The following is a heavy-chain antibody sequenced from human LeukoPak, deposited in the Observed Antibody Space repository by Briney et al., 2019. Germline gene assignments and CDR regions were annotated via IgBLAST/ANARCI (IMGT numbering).Heavy chain of an antibody. Sequence: GGSLRLSCAASGFTFSSYTMSWVRQAPGKGLEWVSTITTSDGNTYYADSVKGRFTVSRDNSKNTLFLQINSLRAEDTAVYYCAKDGGLWVSAHWGDSWGRGTLVTVSS. CDR1: GFTFSSYT. CDR2: ITTSDGNT. CDR3: AKDGGLWVSAHWGDS. D-gene: IGHD7-27*01. J-gene: IGHJ4*02. V-gene: IGHV3-23*01.